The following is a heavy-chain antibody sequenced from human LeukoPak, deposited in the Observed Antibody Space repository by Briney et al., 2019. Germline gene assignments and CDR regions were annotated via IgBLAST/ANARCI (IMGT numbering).Heavy chain of an antibody. CDR2: ISGSGGST. CDR1: GFTFSSYA. Sequence: GGSLRLSCAASGFTFSSYAMSWVRQAPGKGLEWVSAISGSGGSTYYADSVKGRFTISRDNSKNTLYLQMNSLRAEDTAVYYCAKVGSTYYDFWSGYYFFDYWGQGTLVTVSS. CDR3: AKVGSTYYDFWSGYYFFDY. V-gene: IGHV3-23*01. D-gene: IGHD3-3*01. J-gene: IGHJ4*02.